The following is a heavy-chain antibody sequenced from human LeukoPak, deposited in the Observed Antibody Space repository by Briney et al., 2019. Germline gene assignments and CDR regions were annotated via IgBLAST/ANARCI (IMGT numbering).Heavy chain of an antibody. CDR1: GGTFSSYA. Sequence: SVKVSCKASGGTFSSYAISWVRQAPGQGLEWMGGIIPIFGTANYAQKFQGRVTITADESTSTAYMELSSLRSEDTAVYYCARGIQLWFPFDYWGQGTLVTVSS. D-gene: IGHD5-18*01. CDR3: ARGIQLWFPFDY. V-gene: IGHV1-69*13. CDR2: IIPIFGTA. J-gene: IGHJ4*02.